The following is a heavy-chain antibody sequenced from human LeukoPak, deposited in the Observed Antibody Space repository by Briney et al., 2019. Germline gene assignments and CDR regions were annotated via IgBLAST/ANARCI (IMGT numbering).Heavy chain of an antibody. D-gene: IGHD2-2*01. V-gene: IGHV3-23*01. CDR3: ASARYCASATCYLDF. J-gene: IGHJ4*02. CDR1: GFSLNNYD. Sequence: PGGSLRLSCAASGFSLNNYDVTWIRQAPGKGLEWVSGISGSGDSTYYADSVRGRFTISRDNSKNTLCLQMDSLIAEDTALYYCASARYCASATCYLDFWGQGTLVTVSS. CDR2: ISGSGDST.